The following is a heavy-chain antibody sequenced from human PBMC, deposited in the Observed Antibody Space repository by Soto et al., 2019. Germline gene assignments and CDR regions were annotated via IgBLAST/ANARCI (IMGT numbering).Heavy chain of an antibody. CDR2: TYYKSKWYN. D-gene: IGHD3-16*01. Sequence: QALSLPSAISGDSPSSNSAACNLITHSPSRGLEWLGRTYYKSKWYNDYAVSVKSRITINPDTSKNQFSLQLNSVTPEDTAVYYCASSPEAAAVRGGEGWFDPWGQGTLVTVSS. J-gene: IGHJ5*02. CDR3: ASSPEAAAVRGGEGWFDP. V-gene: IGHV6-1*01. CDR1: GDSPSSNSAA.